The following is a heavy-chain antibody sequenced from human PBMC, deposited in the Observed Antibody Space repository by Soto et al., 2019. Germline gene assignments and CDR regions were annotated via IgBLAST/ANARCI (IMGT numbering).Heavy chain of an antibody. CDR1: GGSISSYY. CDR2: IYYSGST. J-gene: IGHJ3*02. D-gene: IGHD4-17*01. V-gene: IGHV4-59*01. Sequence: SETLSLTCTVSGGSISSYYWSWIRQPPGKGLEWIGYIYYSGSTNYNPSLKSRVTISVDTSKNQFSLKLSSVTAADTAVYYCATKTTEDAFDIWGQGTMVTVSS. CDR3: ATKTTEDAFDI.